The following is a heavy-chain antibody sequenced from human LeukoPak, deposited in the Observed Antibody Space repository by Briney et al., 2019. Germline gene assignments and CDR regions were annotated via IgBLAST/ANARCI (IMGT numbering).Heavy chain of an antibody. Sequence: GGSLRLSCAASGFTVSNNYMTWVRQAPGKGLEWVSVIYSGNMTKYADSVKGRFIISRDNSKNTLLFQMNSLRAEDTAVYYCARLTSGNGLDVWGRGTTVTVS. CDR3: ARLTSGNGLDV. J-gene: IGHJ6*02. CDR1: GFTVSNNY. CDR2: IYSGNMT. D-gene: IGHD3-3*01. V-gene: IGHV3-66*04.